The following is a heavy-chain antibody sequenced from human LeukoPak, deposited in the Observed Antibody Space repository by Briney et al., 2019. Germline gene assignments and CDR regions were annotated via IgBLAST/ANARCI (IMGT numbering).Heavy chain of an antibody. CDR1: GGSISSAGYY. V-gene: IGHV4-31*02. Sequence: PSETLSLTCSVSGGSISSAGYYWSRIRQHPGNGLECVGYIYSSGTTYYNPSLKSRLKISIDTSKNQFSLKLNTVTAADSAVYYCARASPDWGLSSNDYYYYGMDVWGQGTTVTVSS. D-gene: IGHD2-8*01. CDR2: IYSSGTT. CDR3: ARASPDWGLSSNDYYYYGMDV. J-gene: IGHJ6*02.